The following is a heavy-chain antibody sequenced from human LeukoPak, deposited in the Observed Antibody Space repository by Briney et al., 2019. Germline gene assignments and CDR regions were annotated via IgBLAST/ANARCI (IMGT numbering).Heavy chain of an antibody. CDR3: ARDGRAPGVAAAGTPATDFDY. V-gene: IGHV1-18*01. CDR2: ISAYNGNT. Sequence: ASVKVSCKASGYTFTSYGISWVRQAPGQGLEWMGWISAYNGNTNYAQKLQGRVTMTTDTSTSTAYMELRSLRSDDTAVYYCARDGRAPGVAAAGTPATDFDYWGQGILVTVSS. CDR1: GYTFTSYG. D-gene: IGHD6-13*01. J-gene: IGHJ4*02.